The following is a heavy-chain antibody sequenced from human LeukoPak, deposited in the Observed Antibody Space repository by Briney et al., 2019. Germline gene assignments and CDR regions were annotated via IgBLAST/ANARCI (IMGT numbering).Heavy chain of an antibody. J-gene: IGHJ4*02. Sequence: ASVKVSCKASGYTFTSYTMHWVRQAPGQRLEWMGWINADNHNTKYSQKFQGRVTITGDTSASTAYLELSSLRSEDTAVYYCARISWNSGDFDWGQGTLVTVSS. CDR2: INADNHNT. CDR3: ARISWNSGDFD. V-gene: IGHV1-3*01. D-gene: IGHD4-17*01. CDR1: GYTFTSYT.